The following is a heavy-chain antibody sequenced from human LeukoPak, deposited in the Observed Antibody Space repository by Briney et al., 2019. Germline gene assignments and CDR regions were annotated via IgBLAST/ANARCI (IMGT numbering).Heavy chain of an antibody. CDR1: GGSISSSSYY. CDR2: IYYSGST. D-gene: IGHD3-22*01. Sequence: SETLSLTCTVSGGSISSSSYYWGWIRPPPGKGLAWIGSIYYSGSTYYNPSLKSRVTISVDTSKNQFSLKLSSVTAADTAVYYCARHEYYYDSSGPFFFWGQGTLVTVSS. V-gene: IGHV4-39*01. J-gene: IGHJ4*02. CDR3: ARHEYYYDSSGPFFF.